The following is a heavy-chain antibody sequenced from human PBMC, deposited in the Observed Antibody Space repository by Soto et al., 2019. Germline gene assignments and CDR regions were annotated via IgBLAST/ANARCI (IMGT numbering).Heavy chain of an antibody. CDR3: ARYYYESSGSRGFDQ. V-gene: IGHV4-34*01. D-gene: IGHD3-22*01. CDR1: GGSFSGYY. Sequence: QVQLQQWGAGLLKPSETLSLTCAVFGGSFSGYYWSCIRQPPGKGLERIGEIKRSGSTNYNPSLKRRVTISIDTSKNQFSLKLSSVTAADTAVYYCARYYYESSGSRGFDQWCQGTMVTISS. CDR2: IKRSGST. J-gene: IGHJ4*02.